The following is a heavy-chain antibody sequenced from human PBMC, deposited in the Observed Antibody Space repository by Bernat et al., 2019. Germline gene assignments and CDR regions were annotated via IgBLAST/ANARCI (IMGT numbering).Heavy chain of an antibody. Sequence: QVQLVESGGGVVQPGRSLRLSCAASGFTFSSYVMHWVRQAPGKGLEWVAVISYDGSNKYYADSVKGRFTISRDNSKNTLYLQMNSLRAEDTAVYYCAKELWLLPLGNYYFDYWGQGTLVTVSS. CDR3: AKELWLLPLGNYYFDY. D-gene: IGHD3-22*01. J-gene: IGHJ4*02. CDR2: ISYDGSNK. V-gene: IGHV3-30*18. CDR1: GFTFSSYV.